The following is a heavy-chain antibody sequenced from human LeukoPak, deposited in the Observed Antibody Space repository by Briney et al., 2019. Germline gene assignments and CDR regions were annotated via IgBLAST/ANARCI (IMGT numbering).Heavy chain of an antibody. CDR2: ISYDGSNK. D-gene: IGHD6-19*01. CDR3: AKSRRRQWLVPIDY. CDR1: GFTFSSYG. V-gene: IGHV3-30*18. J-gene: IGHJ4*02. Sequence: GRSLRLSCAASGFTFSSYGMHWVRQAPGKGLEWVAVISYDGSNKYYADSVKGRFTISRDNSKNTLYLQMNSLRAEDTAVYYCAKSRRRQWLVPIDYWGQGTLVTVSS.